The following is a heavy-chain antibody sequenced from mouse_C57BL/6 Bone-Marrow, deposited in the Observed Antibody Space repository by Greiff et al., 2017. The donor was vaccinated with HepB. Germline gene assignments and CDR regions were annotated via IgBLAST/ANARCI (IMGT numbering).Heavy chain of an antibody. CDR2: ISYDGSN. V-gene: IGHV3-6*01. J-gene: IGHJ1*03. CDR1: GYSITSGYY. CDR3: ARGYSWYFDV. D-gene: IGHD2-12*01. Sequence: ESGPGLVKPSQSLSLTCSVTGYSITSGYYWNWIRQFPGNKLEWMGYISYDGSNNYNPSLKNRISITRDTSKNQFFLKLNSVTTEDTATYYCARGYSWYFDVWGTGTTVTVSS.